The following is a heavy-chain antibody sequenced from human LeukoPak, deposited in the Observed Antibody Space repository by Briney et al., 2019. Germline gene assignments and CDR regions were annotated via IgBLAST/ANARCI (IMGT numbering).Heavy chain of an antibody. J-gene: IGHJ4*02. CDR2: IRSKAYGGTT. Sequence: GGSLRLSCAASGFTFSSYAMSWFRQAPGKGLEWVGFIRSKAYGGTTEYAASVKGRFTISRDDSKSIAYLQMNSLKTEDTAVYYRTSAGFDYWGQGTLVTVSS. V-gene: IGHV3-49*03. CDR3: TSAGFDY. CDR1: GFTFSSYA.